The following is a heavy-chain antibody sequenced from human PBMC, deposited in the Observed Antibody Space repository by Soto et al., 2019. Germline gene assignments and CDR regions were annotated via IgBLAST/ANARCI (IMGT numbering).Heavy chain of an antibody. CDR2: IYYSGST. CDR3: ARSRLLDNFDY. CDR1: GGSISSYY. J-gene: IGHJ4*02. D-gene: IGHD6-25*01. Sequence: TSETLSLTCTVSGGSISSYYWSWIRQPPGKGLEWIGYIYYSGSTNYNPSLKSRVTISVDTSKNQFSLKLSSVTAADTAVYYCARSRLLDNFDYWGQGTLVTVSS. V-gene: IGHV4-59*01.